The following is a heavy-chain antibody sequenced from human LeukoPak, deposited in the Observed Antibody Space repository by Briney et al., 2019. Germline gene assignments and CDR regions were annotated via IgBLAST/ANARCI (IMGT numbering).Heavy chain of an antibody. Sequence: SETLSLTCTVSGGSISSYYWSWIRQPPGKGLEWIGFIYYSGSTNYNPSLKSRVTISVDTSKNQFSLKLSSVTAADTAVYYCARSYSSGWYTVFDPWGQGTLVTVSS. CDR3: ARSYSSGWYTVFDP. CDR2: IYYSGST. J-gene: IGHJ5*02. V-gene: IGHV4-59*01. D-gene: IGHD6-19*01. CDR1: GGSISSYY.